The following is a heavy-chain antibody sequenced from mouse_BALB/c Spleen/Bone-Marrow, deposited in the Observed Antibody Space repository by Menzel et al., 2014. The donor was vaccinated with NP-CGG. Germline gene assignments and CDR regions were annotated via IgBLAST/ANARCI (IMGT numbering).Heavy chain of an antibody. Sequence: EVKLMESGGGLVQPKGSLKLSCAASGFTFNTYAMHWVCQAPGKGLVWVARIRSKSNNYATYYADSVKDRFTISRDDSQSMLYLQMNNLKTEDTAMYYCVREDYGRGFAYWGQGTLVTVSA. CDR3: VREDYGRGFAY. D-gene: IGHD1-1*01. CDR2: IRSKSNNYAT. J-gene: IGHJ3*01. CDR1: GFTFNTYA. V-gene: IGHV10-3*03.